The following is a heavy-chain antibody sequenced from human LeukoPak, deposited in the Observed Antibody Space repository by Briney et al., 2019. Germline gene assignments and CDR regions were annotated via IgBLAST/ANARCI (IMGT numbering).Heavy chain of an antibody. J-gene: IGHJ5*02. CDR1: GGSISSRY. D-gene: IGHD6-6*01. V-gene: IGHV4-59*08. CDR3: ARWQYTISSGWFDP. CDR2: IYYSGGT. Sequence: SETLSLTCTLSGGSISSRYWSWIRQPPGKGLEWIGSIYYSGGTNYNPSLQSRVTISLDTSKIQFSLKLSSVTAADTAVYYCARWQYTISSGWFDPWGQGTLVTVS.